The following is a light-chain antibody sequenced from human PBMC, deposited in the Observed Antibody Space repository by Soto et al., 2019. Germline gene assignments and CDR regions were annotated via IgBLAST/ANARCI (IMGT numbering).Light chain of an antibody. J-gene: IGKJ5*01. Sequence: DIRMTQSPSSLSASVGYRVTLTCQASQDIRTYVNWYQQKPGKAPKLLIYDASILETGVPSRFSGSGSGTDFTFTISSLQPEDIATYYCQQYSHLITFGQGTRLEIK. V-gene: IGKV1-33*01. CDR2: DAS. CDR3: QQYSHLIT. CDR1: QDIRTY.